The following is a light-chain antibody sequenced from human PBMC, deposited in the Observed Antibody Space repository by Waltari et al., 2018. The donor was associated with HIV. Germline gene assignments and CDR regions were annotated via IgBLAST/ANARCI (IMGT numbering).Light chain of an antibody. V-gene: IGKV4-1*01. CDR1: QSVLASSANQHY. J-gene: IGKJ4*01. Sequence: DIVMTQSPDSLAVSLGERATINCTSSQSVLASSANQHYLAWYQQRPGQPPTLLIYLASSRESGVPDRFGGSGSGTDFALTISSLQAEDVAVYYCQQYFLTPFTFGGGTKVESK. CDR2: LAS. CDR3: QQYFLTPFT.